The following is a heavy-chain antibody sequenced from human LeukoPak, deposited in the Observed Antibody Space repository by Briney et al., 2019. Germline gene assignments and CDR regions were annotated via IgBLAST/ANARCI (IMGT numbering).Heavy chain of an antibody. CDR2: IGSTGDT. V-gene: IGHV3-13*01. CDR3: ARSTPGAWYFDL. Sequence: GGSLRLSCAASGFTFSSYDMLWVRQVTGKGLEWVSGIGSTGDTHYPGSVKGRFTISRENAKNFLYLQMNSLRAGDTAVYYCARSTPGAWYFDLWGRGTLVTVSS. CDR1: GFTFSSYD. J-gene: IGHJ2*01.